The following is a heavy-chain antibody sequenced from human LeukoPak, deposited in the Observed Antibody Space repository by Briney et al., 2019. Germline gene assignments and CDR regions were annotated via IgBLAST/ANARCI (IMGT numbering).Heavy chain of an antibody. CDR2: IRYDGSNK. V-gene: IGHV3-30*02. Sequence: GGSLRLSCAASGFTFSSYGMHWVRQAPGKGLEWVAFIRYDGSNKYYADSVKGRFTISRDNSKNTLYLQMNSLRAEDTAVYYCARGHVRQWLEGRRAEYFQHWGQGTLVTVSS. J-gene: IGHJ1*01. CDR3: ARGHVRQWLEGRRAEYFQH. CDR1: GFTFSSYG. D-gene: IGHD6-19*01.